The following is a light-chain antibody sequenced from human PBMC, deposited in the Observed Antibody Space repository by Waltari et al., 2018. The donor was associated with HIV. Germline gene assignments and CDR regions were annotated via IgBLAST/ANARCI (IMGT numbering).Light chain of an antibody. CDR3: AAWDDSLSGPNWV. CDR1: SSNIGSNY. Sequence: QSVLTQPPSASGTPGQRVTISCSGSSSNIGSNYVYWYQQLPGTAPKLLIYRNKQRPSGVPDRFSGSKSGTSASLAIIGLRSEDEADYYCAAWDDSLSGPNWVFGGGTKLTVL. V-gene: IGLV1-47*01. CDR2: RNK. J-gene: IGLJ3*02.